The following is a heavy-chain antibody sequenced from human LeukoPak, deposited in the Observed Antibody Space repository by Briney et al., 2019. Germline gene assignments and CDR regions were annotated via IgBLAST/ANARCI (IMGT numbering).Heavy chain of an antibody. CDR3: ARDLSIAVFDY. D-gene: IGHD6-19*01. Sequence: GRSLRLSCATSGFTFSSYAVHWVRQAPGKGLEWVAVISYDGSNKYYADSVKGRFTISRDNSKNTLYLQMNSLRADDTAVYFCARDLSIAVFDYWGQGTLVTVSS. V-gene: IGHV3-30-3*01. J-gene: IGHJ4*02. CDR1: GFTFSSYA. CDR2: ISYDGSNK.